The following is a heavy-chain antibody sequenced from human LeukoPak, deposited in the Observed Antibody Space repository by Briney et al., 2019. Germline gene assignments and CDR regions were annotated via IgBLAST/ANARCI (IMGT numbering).Heavy chain of an antibody. Sequence: PPETLSLTCTVSGGSISSYYWSWIRQPPGKGLEWIGYIYYSGSTNYNPSLKSRVTIPVDTSKNQFSLKLSSVTAADTAVYYCARSIIATRSKFDYWGQGNLVTVSS. V-gene: IGHV4-59*08. D-gene: IGHD1/OR15-1a*01. CDR3: ARSIIATRSKFDY. CDR2: IYYSGST. J-gene: IGHJ4*02. CDR1: GGSISSYY.